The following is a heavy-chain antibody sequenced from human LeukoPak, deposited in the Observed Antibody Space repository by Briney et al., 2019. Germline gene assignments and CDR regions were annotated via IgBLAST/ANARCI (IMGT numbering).Heavy chain of an antibody. CDR3: AREGNYYDSSGYTDY. CDR1: GFTFSSYG. V-gene: IGHV3-33*01. D-gene: IGHD3-22*01. CDR2: IWYDGSNK. Sequence: GGSLRLSCAASGFTFSSYGMHWVRQAPSKGLEWVAVIWYDGSNKYYADSVKGRFTISRDNSKNTLYLQMNSLRAEDTAVYYCAREGNYYDSSGYTDYGGQEPLVPVPS. J-gene: IGHJ4*02.